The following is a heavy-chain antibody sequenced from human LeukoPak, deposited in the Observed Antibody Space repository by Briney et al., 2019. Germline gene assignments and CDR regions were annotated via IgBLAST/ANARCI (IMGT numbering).Heavy chain of an antibody. CDR2: IIPIFGTA. CDR3: ARDARHMYYYDSSGYYLFDY. V-gene: IGHV1-69*13. Sequence: ASVKVSCKASGGTFSSYAISWVRQAPGQGLVWMGGIIPIFGTANYAQKFQGRVTITADESTSTAYMELSSLRSEDTAVYYCARDARHMYYYDSSGYYLFDYWGQGTLVTVSS. J-gene: IGHJ4*02. CDR1: GGTFSSYA. D-gene: IGHD3-22*01.